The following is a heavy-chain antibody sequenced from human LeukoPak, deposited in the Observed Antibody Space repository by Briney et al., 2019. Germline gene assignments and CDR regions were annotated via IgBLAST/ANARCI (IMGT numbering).Heavy chain of an antibody. V-gene: IGHV1-2*02. Sequence: ASMKVSCKTSGYTFTDYSIHWVRQAPGQGLEWMGRIIPKSGDTNYAQKFQGRVTMTWDTSISTAYMELSRLSSDDTAVYYCAREYILTGYYGDYWGQGTLVTVSS. J-gene: IGHJ4*02. CDR2: IIPKSGDT. CDR1: GYTFTDYS. D-gene: IGHD3-9*01. CDR3: AREYILTGYYGDY.